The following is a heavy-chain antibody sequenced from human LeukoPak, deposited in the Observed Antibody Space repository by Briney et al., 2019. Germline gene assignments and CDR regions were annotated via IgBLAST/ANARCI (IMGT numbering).Heavy chain of an antibody. Sequence: SEALSLTCTVSGGSISTYYWSWIRQPPGKGLEWIGYIYYLASTNYNPSLKSRVTISVDTSKNQFSLKLNSVTAADTAVYYCARDRSSWSFADWGQGTLVTVSS. J-gene: IGHJ4*02. CDR3: ARDRSSWSFAD. CDR2: IYYLAST. D-gene: IGHD6-13*01. CDR1: GGSISTYY. V-gene: IGHV4-59*01.